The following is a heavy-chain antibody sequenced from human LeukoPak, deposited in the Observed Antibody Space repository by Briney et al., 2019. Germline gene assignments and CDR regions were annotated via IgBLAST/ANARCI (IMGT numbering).Heavy chain of an antibody. CDR2: ISGSGGST. V-gene: IGHV3-23*01. CDR1: GFTFSSYA. CDR3: AKGFSGSHDRWVDY. J-gene: IGHJ4*02. Sequence: GGSLRLSCAASGFTFSSYAMSWVRQAPGKGLEWVSAISGSGGSTYYADSVKGRFTISRDNSKNTLYLQMNSLRAEDTAVYYCAKGFSGSHDRWVDYWGQGTLVTVSS. D-gene: IGHD1-26*01.